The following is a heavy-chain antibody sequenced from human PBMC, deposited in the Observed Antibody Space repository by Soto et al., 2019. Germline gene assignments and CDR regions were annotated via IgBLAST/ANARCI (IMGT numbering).Heavy chain of an antibody. CDR2: IIPIFGTA. V-gene: IGHV1-69*13. Sequence: ALVKVSRKASGGTFSGYAISWVSQAPGQGLEWMGGIIPIFGTANYAQKFQGRVTITADESTSTAYMELSSLRSEDTAVYYCARARYYYDSSGYWTFDYWGQGTLVTVSS. CDR3: ARARYYYDSSGYWTFDY. CDR1: GGTFSGYA. J-gene: IGHJ4*02. D-gene: IGHD3-22*01.